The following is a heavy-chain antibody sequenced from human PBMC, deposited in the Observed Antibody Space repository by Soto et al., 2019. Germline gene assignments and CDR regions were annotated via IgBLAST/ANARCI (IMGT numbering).Heavy chain of an antibody. J-gene: IGHJ4*02. D-gene: IGHD3-10*01. CDR2: ISVTSGDT. CDR3: ARSLRATSPLSY. Sequence: VQLVESGGGLVKPGGSLRLSCEASGFRFMDYYMGWIRQGPGKRLEWISYISVTSGDTKYADSVKGRFTISRDNAANFVFLHMSSLRAEDTAVYFCARSLRATSPLSYWGQGTPVTVSS. V-gene: IGHV3-11*06. CDR1: GFRFMDYY.